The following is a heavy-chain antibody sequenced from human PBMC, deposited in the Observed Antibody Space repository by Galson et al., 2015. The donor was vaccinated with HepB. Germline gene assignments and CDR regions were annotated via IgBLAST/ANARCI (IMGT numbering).Heavy chain of an antibody. CDR3: AKPGVLSDLNLDY. CDR2: ISYDGSDK. Sequence: SLRLSCAASGFTFSSYGMHWVRQAPGKGLEWVAVISYDGSDKYYADSVKGRFTISRDNSKNTLYLQMNSLRAEDTAVYYCAKPGVLSDLNLDYWGQGTLVTVSS. D-gene: IGHD1-14*01. V-gene: IGHV3-30*18. CDR1: GFTFSSYG. J-gene: IGHJ4*02.